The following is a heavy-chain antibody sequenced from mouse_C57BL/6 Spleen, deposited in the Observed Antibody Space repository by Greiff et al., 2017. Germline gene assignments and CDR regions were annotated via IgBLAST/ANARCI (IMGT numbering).Heavy chain of an antibody. D-gene: IGHD2-3*01. V-gene: IGHV10-1*01. Sequence: EVLLVESGGGLVQPKGSLKLSCAASGFSFNTYAMNWVRQAPGKGLEWVARIRSKSNNYATYYADSVKDRFTISRDDSESMLYLQMNNLKTEDTAMYYCVRRYDGPFAYWGQGTLVTVSA. J-gene: IGHJ3*01. CDR2: IRSKSNNYAT. CDR1: GFSFNTYA. CDR3: VRRYDGPFAY.